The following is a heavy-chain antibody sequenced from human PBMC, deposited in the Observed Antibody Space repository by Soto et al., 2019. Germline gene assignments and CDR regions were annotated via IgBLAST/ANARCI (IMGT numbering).Heavy chain of an antibody. CDR3: AQAGEDYGDYVDYYFGMDV. CDR2: ISGSGGST. Sequence: EVQLLESGGGLVQPGGSLRLSCATSGFTFSSYVMSWVRQAPGRGLEWVSTISGSGGSTHYADSVKGRFTVSRDNSKNTLLLQINSLSAEDTAIYYCAQAGEDYGDYVDYYFGMDVWGQGTTVTVSS. J-gene: IGHJ6*02. V-gene: IGHV3-23*01. D-gene: IGHD4-17*01. CDR1: GFTFSSYV.